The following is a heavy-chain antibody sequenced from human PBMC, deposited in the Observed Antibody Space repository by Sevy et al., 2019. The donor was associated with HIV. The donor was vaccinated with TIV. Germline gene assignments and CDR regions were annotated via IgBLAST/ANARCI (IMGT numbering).Heavy chain of an antibody. CDR2: IRGKRNGETK. CDR1: GFIFGDYT. CDR3: TRVEGAADWGMDV. D-gene: IGHD1-26*01. V-gene: IGHV3-49*04. Sequence: GGSLRLSCSPSGFIFGDYTVSCVRQAPGKGLEWIAFIRGKRNGETKEYAASVRGRFTISRDDSKSIAYLQMNSLKTEDTAVYYCTRVEGAADWGMDVWGQGTTVTVSS. J-gene: IGHJ6*02.